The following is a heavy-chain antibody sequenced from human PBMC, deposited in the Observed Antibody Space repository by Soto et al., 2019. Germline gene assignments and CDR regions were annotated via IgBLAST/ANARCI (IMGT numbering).Heavy chain of an antibody. J-gene: IGHJ3*02. Sequence: EVQLVESGGGLVQPGESLRLSCSASGFTFSDYWMTWVRQAPGKGLEWVANIRKDESKKSYLDSVRGRFTVSRDNARNLLYLQMDRLRAEDTALYYCARDVSPGSCPYYDAFDIWGQGTMVTVSS. CDR2: IRKDESKK. CDR3: ARDVSPGSCPYYDAFDI. D-gene: IGHD3-22*01. V-gene: IGHV3-7*05. CDR1: GFTFSDYW.